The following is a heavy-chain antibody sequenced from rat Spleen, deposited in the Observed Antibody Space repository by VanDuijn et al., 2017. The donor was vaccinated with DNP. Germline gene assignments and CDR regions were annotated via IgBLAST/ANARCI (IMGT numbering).Heavy chain of an antibody. CDR1: GFSLTNYN. CDR3: AVTYYGYNYAYAMDA. V-gene: IGHV2-30*01. J-gene: IGHJ4*01. Sequence: QVQLKESGPGLVQSSQTLSLTCTVSGFSLTNYNVPWVRQPTGKGLEWMGIIWTGGSTDYNSALKSRLSISRDTSKSQVFLKMNSVQTEDTAMYFCAVTYYGYNYAYAMDAWGQGTSVTVSS. D-gene: IGHD1-9*01. CDR2: IWTGGST.